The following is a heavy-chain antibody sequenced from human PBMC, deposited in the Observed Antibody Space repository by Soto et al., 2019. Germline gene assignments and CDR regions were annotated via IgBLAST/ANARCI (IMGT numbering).Heavy chain of an antibody. CDR1: GYPFTGYY. CDR3: VISTGKFYAEFDY. J-gene: IGHJ4*02. CDR2: INPNSGGT. Sequence: ASVKVSCKASGYPFTGYYMHWVRQAPGQGLEWMGWINPNSGGTNYAKKFQGRFAISRDNAKKSLFLQMNNLRPEETALYYCVISTGKFYAEFDYWGQGTQVTVSS. V-gene: IGHV1-2*02. D-gene: IGHD7-27*01.